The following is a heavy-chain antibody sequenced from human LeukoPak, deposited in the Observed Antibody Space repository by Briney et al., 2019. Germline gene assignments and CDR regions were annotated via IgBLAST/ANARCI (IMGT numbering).Heavy chain of an antibody. V-gene: IGHV3-30*03. Sequence: PGGSLRLSCAASGFTFSTNGMHWVRQAPGKGLEWVSLITYDGLKTSYADSVKSRFTISRDKSTNTLYLQMNSLRVEDTAVYYCARDFSWTFDFWGQGTLVTVSS. J-gene: IGHJ4*02. CDR1: GFTFSTNG. CDR3: ARDFSWTFDF. CDR2: ITYDGLKT. D-gene: IGHD3/OR15-3a*01.